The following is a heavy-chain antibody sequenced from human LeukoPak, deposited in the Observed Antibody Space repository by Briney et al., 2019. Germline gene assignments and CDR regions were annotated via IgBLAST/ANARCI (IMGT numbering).Heavy chain of an antibody. D-gene: IGHD2-2*01. Sequence: ASVKVSCTVSGYTLTELSMHWVRQAPGKGLEWMGGFDPEDGETIYAQKFQGRVTMTEDTSTDTAYMELSSLRSEDTAVYYCATASLCSSTSCYDGNWFDPWGQGTLVTVSS. V-gene: IGHV1-24*01. J-gene: IGHJ5*02. CDR3: ATASLCSSTSCYDGNWFDP. CDR2: FDPEDGET. CDR1: GYTLTELS.